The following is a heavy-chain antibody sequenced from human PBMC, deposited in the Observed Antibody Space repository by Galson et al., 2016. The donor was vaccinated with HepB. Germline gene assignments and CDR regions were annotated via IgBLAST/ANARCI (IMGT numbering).Heavy chain of an antibody. D-gene: IGHD3-10*01. CDR1: GFSLSTSGMC. Sequence: PALVKPTQTLTLTCTFSGFSLSTSGMCVTWIRQPPGKALEWLALIDWDDDMFYNTSLETRLTLSKDTSKNQVVLRMTNMDTLDTATYYCARMVRGFVTTERIYNYYAFDVWGQGTTVTVSS. CDR2: IDWDDDM. CDR3: ARMVRGFVTTERIYNYYAFDV. J-gene: IGHJ6*02. V-gene: IGHV2-70*01.